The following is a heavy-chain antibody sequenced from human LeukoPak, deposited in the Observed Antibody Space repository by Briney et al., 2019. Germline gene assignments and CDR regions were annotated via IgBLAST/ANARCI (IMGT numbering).Heavy chain of an antibody. CDR2: IDHSGST. J-gene: IGHJ6*03. CDR1: GYSISSGCY. CDR3: ARKQQPYYYYYYYMDV. Sequence: SETLSLTCTVSGYSISSGCYWGWIRQPPGKGLEWTGSIDHSGSTYYNPSLKSRITISVDTSKNQFSLKLSSVTAADTAVYYCARKQQPYYYYYYYMDVWGKGTTVTVSS. D-gene: IGHD6-13*01. V-gene: IGHV4-38-2*02.